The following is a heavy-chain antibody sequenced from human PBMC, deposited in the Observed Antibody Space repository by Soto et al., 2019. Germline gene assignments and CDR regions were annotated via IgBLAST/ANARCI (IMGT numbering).Heavy chain of an antibody. J-gene: IGHJ6*02. Sequence: GGSLRLSCAASGFTLSSFWMSWVRQAPGKGLEWVASIEQGGTETYYVDSVKGRFTISRDNAKNSLLLQMHSMRAEDTAVYFCARHHDYSGSSHYSLFGMDVWGQGTTVTVSS. V-gene: IGHV3-7*03. CDR3: ARHHDYSGSSHYSLFGMDV. D-gene: IGHD6-13*01. CDR1: GFTLSSFW. CDR2: IEQGGTET.